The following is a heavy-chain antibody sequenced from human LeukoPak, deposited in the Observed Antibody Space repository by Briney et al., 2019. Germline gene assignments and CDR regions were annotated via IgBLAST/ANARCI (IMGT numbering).Heavy chain of an antibody. CDR1: GGSIRSSNW. J-gene: IGHJ4*02. V-gene: IGHV4-4*02. Sequence: SETLSLTCAVSGGSIRSSNWWSWVRQPPGKGLEWIGEIYHSGTTNHNLSLKSRVTISVDKSKNQFSLKLSSVTAADTAVYYCARLGASGWPDYWGQGTLVIVFS. CDR3: ARLGASGWPDY. CDR2: IYHSGTT. D-gene: IGHD6-19*01.